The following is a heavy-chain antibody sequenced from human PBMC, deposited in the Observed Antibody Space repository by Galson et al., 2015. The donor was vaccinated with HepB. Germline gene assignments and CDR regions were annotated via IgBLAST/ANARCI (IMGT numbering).Heavy chain of an antibody. Sequence: SLRLSCAASGFTFGDYAMSWVRQAPGKGLEWVGFIRSKAYGGTTEYAASVKGRFTISRDDSKSIAYLQMNSLKTEDTAVYYCTRDQSDVNWGAGYAFDIWGQGTMVTVSS. CDR3: TRDQSDVNWGAGYAFDI. J-gene: IGHJ3*02. D-gene: IGHD7-27*01. CDR2: IRSKAYGGTT. CDR1: GFTFGDYA. V-gene: IGHV3-49*04.